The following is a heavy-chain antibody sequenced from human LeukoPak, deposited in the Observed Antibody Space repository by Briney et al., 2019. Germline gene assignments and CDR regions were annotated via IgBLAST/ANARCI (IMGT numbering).Heavy chain of an antibody. J-gene: IGHJ5*02. Sequence: SETLSLTCTVSGYSISSGYYWGWIRQPPGKGLEWIGEINHSGSTNYNPSLKSRVTISVDTSKNQFSLKLSSVTAADTAVYYCARLRGATVAHNWFDPWGQGTLVTVSS. CDR2: INHSGST. D-gene: IGHD6-19*01. CDR3: ARLRGATVAHNWFDP. CDR1: GYSISSGYY. V-gene: IGHV4-38-2*02.